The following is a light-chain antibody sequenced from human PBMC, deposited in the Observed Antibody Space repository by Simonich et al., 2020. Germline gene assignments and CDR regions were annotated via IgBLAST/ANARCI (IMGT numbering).Light chain of an antibody. J-gene: IGKJ1*01. CDR1: QGISSY. Sequence: AIRMTQSPSSLSASTGDRVTITCRPGQGISSYLAWYQQKPGKAPKLLIYAASTLQSGVPSRFSGSGSGTDFTLTISCLQSEDFATYYCQQYYSYPRTFGQGTKVEIK. CDR2: AAS. CDR3: QQYYSYPRT. V-gene: IGKV1-8*01.